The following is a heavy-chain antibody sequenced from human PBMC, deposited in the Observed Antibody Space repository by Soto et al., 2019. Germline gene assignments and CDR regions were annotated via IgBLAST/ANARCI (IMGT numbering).Heavy chain of an antibody. CDR2: ISYDGSRK. CDR1: GFIFSNYG. J-gene: IGHJ4*02. CDR3: AKDIHPGRDTYHYGADY. V-gene: IGHV3-30*18. D-gene: IGHD5-12*01. Sequence: QVQLVESGGGVVQPGTSLTLSCSASGFIFSNYGMHWVRQAPGKGLEWVSIISYDGSRKHYIDSVKGRFTISRDNSKNTLDLQMNSLRDEDTAVYYCAKDIHPGRDTYHYGADYWGQGTLVAVSS.